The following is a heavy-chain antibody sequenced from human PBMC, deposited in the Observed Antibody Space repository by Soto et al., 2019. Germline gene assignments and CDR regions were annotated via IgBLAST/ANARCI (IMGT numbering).Heavy chain of an antibody. J-gene: IGHJ6*02. Sequence: SETLSLTCAVSSGSISSSNWWSWVRQPPGKGLEWIGEIYHSGSTNYNPSLKSRVTISVDKSKNQFSLKLSSVTAADTAVYYCARRCGTTVTTCSYGMDVWGQGTTVTVSS. CDR3: ARRCGTTVTTCSYGMDV. CDR1: SGSISSSNW. V-gene: IGHV4-4*02. D-gene: IGHD4-4*01. CDR2: IYHSGST.